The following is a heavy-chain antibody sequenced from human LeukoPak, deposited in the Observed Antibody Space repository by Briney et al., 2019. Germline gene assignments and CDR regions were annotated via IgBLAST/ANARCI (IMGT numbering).Heavy chain of an antibody. CDR1: GFTVSSNY. Sequence: GGSLRLSCAASGFTVSSNYMSWVRQAPGKGLEWISVIYSGGSTYYADSVKGRFTISRDNSKNTLYLQMNSLRAEDTAVYYCAREDCSSTSCAGMDVWGQGTTVTVSS. CDR3: AREDCSSTSCAGMDV. J-gene: IGHJ6*02. D-gene: IGHD2-2*01. V-gene: IGHV3-53*01. CDR2: IYSGGST.